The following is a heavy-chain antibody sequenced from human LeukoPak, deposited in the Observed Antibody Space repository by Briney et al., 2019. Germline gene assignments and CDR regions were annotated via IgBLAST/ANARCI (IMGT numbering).Heavy chain of an antibody. Sequence: GRSLRLSCAASGFTVSSNYINWVRQASGKGLEWVSLIYGSTSADYADSVTGRFTISRDTSMNTVYLRMNSLRAEGTAVYYCARLNFGDDYWGQGTLVTVSS. CDR2: IYGSTSA. CDR1: GFTVSSNY. J-gene: IGHJ4*02. D-gene: IGHD4-17*01. CDR3: ARLNFGDDY. V-gene: IGHV3-66*01.